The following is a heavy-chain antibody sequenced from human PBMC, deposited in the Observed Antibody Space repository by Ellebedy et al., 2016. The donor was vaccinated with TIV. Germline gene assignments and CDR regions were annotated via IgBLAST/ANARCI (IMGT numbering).Heavy chain of an antibody. CDR2: ISAYNGNT. CDR1: GYTFTSYG. V-gene: IGHV1-18*01. D-gene: IGHD3-3*01. J-gene: IGHJ6*03. Sequence: ASVKVSXXASGYTFTSYGISWVRQAPGQGLEWMGWISAYNGNTNYAQKFQGRVTMTTDTSTSTAYMELRSLRSDDTAVYYCESRVVTLQGYYYYMDVWGKGTTVTVSS. CDR3: ESRVVTLQGYYYYMDV.